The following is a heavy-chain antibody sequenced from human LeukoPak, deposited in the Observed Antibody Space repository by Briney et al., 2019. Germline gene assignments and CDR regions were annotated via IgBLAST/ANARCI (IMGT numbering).Heavy chain of an antibody. CDR3: ARGGVRRYPRRWYYNWFDP. CDR2: ISAYNGNT. J-gene: IGHJ5*02. D-gene: IGHD3-9*01. CDR1: GYTFTSYG. V-gene: IGHV1-18*01. Sequence: GASVKVSCKASGYTFTSYGISWVRQAPGQGLEWMGWISAYNGNTNYAQKLQGRVTMTTDTSTSTAYMELRSLRSDDTAVYYCARGGVRRYPRRWYYNWFDPWGQGTLVTVSS.